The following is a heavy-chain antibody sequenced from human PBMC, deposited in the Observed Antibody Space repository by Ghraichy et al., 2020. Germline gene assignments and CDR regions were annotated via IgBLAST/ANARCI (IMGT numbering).Heavy chain of an antibody. CDR3: ARDPPTIVGGRGCAFDI. V-gene: IGHV4-31*03. CDR1: GGSISSGGYY. J-gene: IGHJ3*02. D-gene: IGHD1-26*01. CDR2: IYYSGST. Sequence: SETLSLTCTVSGGSISSGGYYWSWIRQHPGKGLEWIGYIYYSGSTYSNPSLKSRVTISVDTSKNQFSLKLSSVTAADTAVYYCARDPPTIVGGRGCAFDIWGQGTMVTVSS.